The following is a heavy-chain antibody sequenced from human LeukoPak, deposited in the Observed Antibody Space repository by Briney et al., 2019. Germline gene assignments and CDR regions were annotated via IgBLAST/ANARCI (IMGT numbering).Heavy chain of an antibody. CDR3: VRGGRCGSIGCLDY. CDR2: ISGPGINT. CDR1: GFTFSTYG. J-gene: IGHJ4*02. D-gene: IGHD2-2*01. V-gene: IGHV3-48*01. Sequence: GGSLRLSCAASGFTFSTYGMNWVRQAPGKGLEWVSYISGPGINTYYADSVKGRFTISRESAANALYLQMISLRVEDTAVYYCVRGGRCGSIGCLDYWGRGTRVTVSS.